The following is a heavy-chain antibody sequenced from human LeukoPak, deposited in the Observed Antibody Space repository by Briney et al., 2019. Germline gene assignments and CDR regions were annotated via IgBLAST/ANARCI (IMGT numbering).Heavy chain of an antibody. CDR3: ARGTWFCRTTSCQI. Sequence: SETLSLTCTVSGGSISSGSYYWSWIRQPAGKGLEWIGRIYTSGSTNYNPSLKSRVTISVDTSKNQFSLRLSSVTAADTAVYYCARGTWFCRTTSCQIWGQGTLVTVSS. CDR2: IYTSGST. J-gene: IGHJ4*02. V-gene: IGHV4-61*02. CDR1: GGSISSGSYY. D-gene: IGHD2-2*01.